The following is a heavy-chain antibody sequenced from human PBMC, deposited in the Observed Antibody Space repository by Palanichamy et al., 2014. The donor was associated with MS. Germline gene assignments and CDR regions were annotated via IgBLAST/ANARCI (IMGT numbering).Heavy chain of an antibody. CDR2: IYTSGTT. CDR3: AVGGYSGYVDFDY. V-gene: IGHV4-61*02. D-gene: IGHD5-12*01. Sequence: QVQLQESGPGLVRPSQTLSLICTVSGGSISSGNYYCSWIRQPAGKGLEWLGRIYTSGTTHYNPSLNSRVTMSVDTSKNQFSLKVISVTAADTAVYYCAVGGYSGYVDFDYWGQGTLVTVSS. J-gene: IGHJ4*02. CDR1: GGSISSGNYY.